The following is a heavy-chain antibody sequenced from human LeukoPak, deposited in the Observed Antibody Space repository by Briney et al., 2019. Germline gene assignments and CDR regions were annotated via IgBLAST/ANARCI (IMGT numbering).Heavy chain of an antibody. CDR1: GFIFSIHD. J-gene: IGHJ4*02. Sequence: GGSLRLSCTGSGFIFSIHDINSVRQAPGGGLEWDAYLSSSGGTIYYADSVKGRFTIARDNAKNSLYLQMNSLKAEDTAVYYCARNLIRYKWKAPFDYWGQGTLVTVSS. CDR2: LSSSGGTI. CDR3: ARNLIRYKWKAPFDY. V-gene: IGHV3-48*03. D-gene: IGHD1-1*01.